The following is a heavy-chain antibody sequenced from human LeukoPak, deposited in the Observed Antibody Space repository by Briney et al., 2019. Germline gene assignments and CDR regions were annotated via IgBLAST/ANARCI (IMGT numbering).Heavy chain of an antibody. CDR3: TREGITAAADY. V-gene: IGHV3-7*01. J-gene: IGHJ4*02. CDR2: IKQDGSEK. CDR1: EFSFSDSW. D-gene: IGHD6-13*01. Sequence: GGSLRLSCAASEFSFSDSWMTWVRQAPGKGLEWVANIKQDGSEKYYVDSVKGRFTISRDNAKNSLYLQLNSLRAEDTAVYYCTREGITAAADYWGQGTPVTVSS.